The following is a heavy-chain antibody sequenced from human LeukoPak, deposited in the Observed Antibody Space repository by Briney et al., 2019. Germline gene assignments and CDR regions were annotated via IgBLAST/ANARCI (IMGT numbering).Heavy chain of an antibody. CDR2: FDPEDGET. J-gene: IGHJ3*02. D-gene: IGHD2-21*02. CDR3: AAWRSTGGPDVYDCHFGLCPFDI. V-gene: IGHV1-24*01. Sequence: GASVKVSCKVSGYTLTELSMNWVRQAPGKGLEWMGGFDPEDGETIYAQKFQGRVTMTEDTSTDAAYMELSSLRSEDTAVYYCAAWRSTGGPDVYDCHFGLCPFDIWGQGTMVTVSS. CDR1: GYTLTELS.